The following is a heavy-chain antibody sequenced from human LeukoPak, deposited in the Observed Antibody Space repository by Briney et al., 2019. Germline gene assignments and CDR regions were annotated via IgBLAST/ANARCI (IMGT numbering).Heavy chain of an antibody. D-gene: IGHD3-22*01. J-gene: IGHJ4*02. Sequence: ASVKVSCKASGYTFTSYDINWVRQATGLGLEWMGWMNPNSGNTGYAQKFQGRVTMTRNTSISTAYMELSSLSSEDTAVYYCARALRGDSSGYYYYFDYWGQGTLVTVSS. V-gene: IGHV1-8*01. CDR1: GYTFTSYD. CDR3: ARALRGDSSGYYYYFDY. CDR2: MNPNSGNT.